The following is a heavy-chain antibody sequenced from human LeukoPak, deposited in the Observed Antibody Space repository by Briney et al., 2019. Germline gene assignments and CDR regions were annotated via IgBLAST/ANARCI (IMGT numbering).Heavy chain of an antibody. D-gene: IGHD6-13*01. V-gene: IGHV1-18*01. CDR3: ARDRGSSSFDAFDI. Sequence: ASVKVSCKASGYTFTSYGISWVRQAPGQGLEWMGWISAYNDNTNYAQKLQGRVTMTTDTSTSTAYMELRSLRSDDTAVYYCARDRGSSSFDAFDIWGQGTMVTVSS. J-gene: IGHJ3*02. CDR2: ISAYNDNT. CDR1: GYTFTSYG.